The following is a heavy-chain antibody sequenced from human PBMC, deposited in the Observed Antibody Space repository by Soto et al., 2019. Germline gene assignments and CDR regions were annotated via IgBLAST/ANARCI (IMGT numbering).Heavy chain of an antibody. J-gene: IGHJ5*02. CDR2: INPKRRGT. CDR3: ARFTLMAGNWFDP. Sequence: QVQLVQSGAEVKKPGASVKVSCKASGYTFTDYFIHWVRQAPGQGFEWMGWINPKRRGTNYAQKFQGRVTMTRDTSNSTAYRELRGVRSDETAVYYWARFTLMAGNWFDPWGQGTLVTVSS. V-gene: IGHV1-2*02. CDR1: GYTFTDYF.